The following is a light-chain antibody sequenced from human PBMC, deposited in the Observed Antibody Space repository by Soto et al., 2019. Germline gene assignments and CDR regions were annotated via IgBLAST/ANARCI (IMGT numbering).Light chain of an antibody. CDR3: QQLDSYPPT. Sequence: IQLTQSPSSLSASVGDRVTITCRASQGISSYLAWYQQKGGRAPNLLIYGASTLQRGVPSRFSGSGSGTEFTLTISSLQPEDFATYYCQQLDSYPPTFGGGTKVDIK. CDR1: QGISSY. V-gene: IGKV1-9*01. CDR2: GAS. J-gene: IGKJ4*01.